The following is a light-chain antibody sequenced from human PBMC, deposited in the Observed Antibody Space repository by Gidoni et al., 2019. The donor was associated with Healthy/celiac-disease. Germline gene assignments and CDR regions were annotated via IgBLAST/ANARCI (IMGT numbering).Light chain of an antibody. J-gene: IGLJ2*01. CDR2: EGS. CDR1: SSDVGSYNL. V-gene: IGLV2-23*01. Sequence: QSALTQPASVSGSPGKSITISCTGTSSDVGSYNLVSWYQQHPCKAPKLMIYEGSKRPSGVSNRFSGSKSGNTASLTISGLQAEDEADYYCCSYAGSVVFGGGTKLTVL. CDR3: CSYAGSVV.